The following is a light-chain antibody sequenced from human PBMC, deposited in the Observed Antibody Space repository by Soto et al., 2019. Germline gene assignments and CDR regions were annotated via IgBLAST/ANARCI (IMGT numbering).Light chain of an antibody. CDR3: QQRST. CDR1: QSVSSY. Sequence: EIVLTQSPATLSLSPGERATLSCRASQSVSSYLAWYQQKPGQAPRRLIYDASNRATGIPARFSGSGSGTDFTLTISSLEPEDFAVYYCQQRSTFGPGTKVDIK. V-gene: IGKV3-11*01. J-gene: IGKJ3*01. CDR2: DAS.